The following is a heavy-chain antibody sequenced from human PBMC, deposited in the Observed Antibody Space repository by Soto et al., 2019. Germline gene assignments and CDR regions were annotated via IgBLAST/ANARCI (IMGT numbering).Heavy chain of an antibody. V-gene: IGHV1-69*06. CDR3: ARAPHDSSGYSPPFPFDY. J-gene: IGHJ4*02. Sequence: QVQLVQSGAEVKKPGSSVKVSCKASGGTFSSYAISWVRQAPGQGLEWMGGIIPIFGTANYAQKFQGRVTITADKSTSTAYMELSSLRPENTAVYYCARAPHDSSGYSPPFPFDYWGQGTLVTVSS. CDR1: GGTFSSYA. CDR2: IIPIFGTA. D-gene: IGHD3-22*01.